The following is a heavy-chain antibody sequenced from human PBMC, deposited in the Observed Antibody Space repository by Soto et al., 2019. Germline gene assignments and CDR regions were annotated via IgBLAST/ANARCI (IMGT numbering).Heavy chain of an antibody. V-gene: IGHV1-18*01. CDR1: GYTFTSYG. Sequence: ASVKVSCKASGYTFTSYGISWMRQAPGQGLEWMGWISGYNGNTNHAQKFQGRVTMTTDTSTSTAYMELRSLRSDDTAVYYCARDDEDFWSGYPDYWGQGTLVTVSS. CDR2: ISGYNGNT. D-gene: IGHD3-3*01. CDR3: ARDDEDFWSGYPDY. J-gene: IGHJ4*02.